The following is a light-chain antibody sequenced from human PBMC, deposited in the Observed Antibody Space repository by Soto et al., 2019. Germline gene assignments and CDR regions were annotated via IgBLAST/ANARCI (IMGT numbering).Light chain of an antibody. V-gene: IGKV3-20*01. CDR2: GAS. J-gene: IGKJ1*01. CDR1: ERVRDE. CDR3: QQYNSLLWT. Sequence: EAVLTQFPATLAFFPGGRAPLSCRASERVRDELGWYQQKPGQAPRLLIYGASSRATGIPDRFSGSGSGTDFTLTISRLEPDDFATYYCQQYNSLLWTFGQGTKVDIK.